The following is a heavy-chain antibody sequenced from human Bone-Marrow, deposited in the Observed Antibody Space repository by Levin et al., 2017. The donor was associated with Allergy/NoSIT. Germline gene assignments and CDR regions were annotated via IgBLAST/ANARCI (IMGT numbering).Heavy chain of an antibody. CDR2: IYSSGNI. J-gene: IGHJ4*02. Sequence: SETLSLTCSVSGASINTGSFYWTWIRQTAGKGLEWIGRIYSSGNIIYNPSLKSRVTISRDTSKNQFSLRLTYVTAADTAVYYCARDRGSGWRGFDSWGQGALVTVSS. CDR1: GASINTGSFY. CDR3: ARDRGSGWRGFDS. D-gene: IGHD6-25*01. V-gene: IGHV4-61*02.